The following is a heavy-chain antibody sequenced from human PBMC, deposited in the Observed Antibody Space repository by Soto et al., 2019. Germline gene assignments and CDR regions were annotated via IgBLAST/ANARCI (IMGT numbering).Heavy chain of an antibody. CDR3: ARNVPAALRPPNYYYGMDV. J-gene: IGHJ6*02. CDR1: GASISTAGYY. D-gene: IGHD2-2*02. V-gene: IGHV4-31*03. Sequence: SETLSLTCTVSGASISTAGYYWVWIRHRPGEGLEWLGYIYYSGTTHYQPFLESRLFISADTSRNQFFLKVTSATVADTAVYYCARNVPAALRPPNYYYGMDVWGQGTTVTVSS. CDR2: IYYSGTT.